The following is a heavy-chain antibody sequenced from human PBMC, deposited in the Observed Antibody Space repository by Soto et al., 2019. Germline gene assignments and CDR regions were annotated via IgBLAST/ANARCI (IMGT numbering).Heavy chain of an antibody. CDR3: AKVGPGSRVSYYGMDV. CDR2: ISYDGSNK. J-gene: IGHJ6*02. Sequence: GGSLRLSCAASGFTFSSYGMHWVRQAPGKGLEWVAVISYDGSNKYYADSVKGRFTISRDNSKNTLYLQMNSLRAEDTAVYYCAKVGPGSRVSYYGMDVWGQGTTVTVSS. CDR1: GFTFSSYG. D-gene: IGHD6-13*01. V-gene: IGHV3-30*18.